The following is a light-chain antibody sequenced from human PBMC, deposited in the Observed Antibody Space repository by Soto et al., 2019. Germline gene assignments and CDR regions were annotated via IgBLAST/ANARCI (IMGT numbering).Light chain of an antibody. CDR1: SSDVGSYNL. CDR2: EGS. CDR3: CSFARGSTLV. J-gene: IGLJ3*02. Sequence: QSVLTQPASVSGSRGQSITISCTGTSSDVGSYNLVSWYQQHPGNAPKLMIYEGSKRPSGVSNRFFGSKSGNTASLTISGLQAEDEADYYCCSFARGSTLVFGGGTKLTVL. V-gene: IGLV2-23*01.